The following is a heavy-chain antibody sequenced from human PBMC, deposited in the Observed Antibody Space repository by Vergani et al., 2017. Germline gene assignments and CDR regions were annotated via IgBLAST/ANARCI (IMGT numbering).Heavy chain of an antibody. V-gene: IGHV1-2*02. Sequence: QVQLVQSGAEVKKPGASVKVSCKASGYTFTGYNMHWVRQAPGQGLEWMGWINPNSGGTNYAQKFQGRVTMTRDTSISTAYMELSRLRSDDTAVYYCARALSSYDSSGYYYYFDYWGQGTLVTVSS. J-gene: IGHJ4*02. D-gene: IGHD3-22*01. CDR2: INPNSGGT. CDR3: ARALSSYDSSGYYYYFDY. CDR1: GYTFTGYN.